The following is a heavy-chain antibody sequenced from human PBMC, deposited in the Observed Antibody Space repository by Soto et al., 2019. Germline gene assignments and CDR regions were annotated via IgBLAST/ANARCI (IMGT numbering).Heavy chain of an antibody. Sequence: QVQLVQSGAEVKKPGSSVKVSCKASGGTFSSYAFTWVRQAPGQGLEWMGGIIPIFGTSNYAQKFQGRITVTADESTSTAYMELSGLRSEDTAVYYCARENCTNALCPLDYWGPGTLVTVSS. J-gene: IGHJ4*02. CDR3: ARENCTNALCPLDY. CDR1: GGTFSSYA. CDR2: IIPIFGTS. V-gene: IGHV1-69*01. D-gene: IGHD2-8*01.